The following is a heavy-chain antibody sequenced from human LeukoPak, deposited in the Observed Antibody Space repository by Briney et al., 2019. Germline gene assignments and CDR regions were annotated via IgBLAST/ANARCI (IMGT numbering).Heavy chain of an antibody. CDR1: GDSVTGYF. Sequence: SETLSLTCTAFGDSVTGYFLNWVRQPPGKGLEWIGHIYKIGTTNYNPSLKSRLTISADTCKNQFSLQLRSVTAADTAVYYCVIGVGWQPDYWGQGALVTVSS. D-gene: IGHD2-15*01. CDR2: IYKIGTT. V-gene: IGHV4-59*02. CDR3: VIGVGWQPDY. J-gene: IGHJ4*02.